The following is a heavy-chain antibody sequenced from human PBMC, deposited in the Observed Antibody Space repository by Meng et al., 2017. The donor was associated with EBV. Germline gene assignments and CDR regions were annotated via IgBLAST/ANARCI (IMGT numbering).Heavy chain of an antibody. Sequence: RVWCVDEVKNPGAVVKVSCKACGYPFTGYYMHWVRQAPGQGLEWMGRINPNSGGTNYAQKFQGRVTMTRDTSISTAYMELSRLRSDDTAVYYCARVGIAVAGTGDYWGQGTLVTVSS. D-gene: IGHD6-19*01. CDR2: INPNSGGT. CDR1: GYPFTGYY. V-gene: IGHV1-2*06. CDR3: ARVGIAVAGTGDY. J-gene: IGHJ4*02.